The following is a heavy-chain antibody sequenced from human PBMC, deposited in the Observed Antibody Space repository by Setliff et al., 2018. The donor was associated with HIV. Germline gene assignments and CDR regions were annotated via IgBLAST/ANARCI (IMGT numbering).Heavy chain of an antibody. CDR2: TNPQSDIA. V-gene: IGHV1-69*10. Sequence: SVKVSCKASGFTFNHYALSWVRQAPGQRPEWMGGTNPQSDIANYAQRFQGRVTITADHSTTTTYMELTSLRADDTAVYYCVRVGPWYYARSGYLASWDDWGQGTLVTVSS. J-gene: IGHJ4*02. CDR3: VRVGPWYYARSGYLASWDD. CDR1: GFTFNHYA. D-gene: IGHD3-22*01.